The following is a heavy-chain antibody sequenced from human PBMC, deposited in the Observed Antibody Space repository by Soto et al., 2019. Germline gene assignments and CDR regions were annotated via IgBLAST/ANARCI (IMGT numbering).Heavy chain of an antibody. V-gene: IGHV4-4*02. D-gene: IGHD2-21*02. CDR2: IHHSGRT. J-gene: IGHJ4*02. CDR1: GDSISSDKW. Sequence: QVQLQESGPGLVKPSGTLSLTCAVSGDSISSDKWWSWVRQPPGKGLEWIGEIHHSGRTHYNPSLKSRVTILVEKSKNPVSLELSSMTAADTAVYYCARGGDWQFDYWGQGTLVTVSS. CDR3: ARGGDWQFDY.